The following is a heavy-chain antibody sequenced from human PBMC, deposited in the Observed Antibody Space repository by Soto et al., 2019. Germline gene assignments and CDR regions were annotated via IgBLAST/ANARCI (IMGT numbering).Heavy chain of an antibody. CDR1: GHSVSSNSAA. V-gene: IGHV6-1*01. Sequence: SQTLSLTCAISGHSVSSNSAAWNWIRQSPSRGLEWLGRTYYRSKWYNDYAVSVKSRIIINPDTSKNQFSLQLNSVTPEDTAVYSRARGHAGDYYCYSGMDVWDQGTTVTVSS. CDR3: ARGHAGDYYCYSGMDV. CDR2: TYYRSKWYN. D-gene: IGHD4-17*01. J-gene: IGHJ6*02.